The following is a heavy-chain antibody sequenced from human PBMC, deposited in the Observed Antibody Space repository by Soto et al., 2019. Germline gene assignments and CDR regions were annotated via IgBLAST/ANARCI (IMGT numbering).Heavy chain of an antibody. CDR1: GFTFSRYA. D-gene: IGHD3-10*01. J-gene: IGHJ6*02. CDR2: VTGGGHTT. Sequence: EAQLLESGGGLVQPGGSLRLSCAASGFTFSRYAMSWVRQAPGKGLEWVSTVTGGGHTTYNADSVNGRFTISRDNSKNPLYLKMNNLRAEDTAIYYCASSSGDLDVYGMDIWGPGTTVTVSS. CDR3: ASSSGDLDVYGMDI. V-gene: IGHV3-23*01.